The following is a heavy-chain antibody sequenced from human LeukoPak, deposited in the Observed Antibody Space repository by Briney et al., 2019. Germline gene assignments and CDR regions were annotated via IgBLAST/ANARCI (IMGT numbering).Heavy chain of an antibody. CDR2: ISYDGSNK. CDR1: GFTFSSYW. V-gene: IGHV3-30*18. Sequence: GGSLRLSCAASGFTFSSYWMSWVRQAPGKGLEWVAVISYDGSNKYYADSVKGRFTISRDNSKSTLYLQMNSLRAEDTAVYYCAKSLRPGLYYYYGMDVWGQGTTVTVSS. D-gene: IGHD3-3*01. J-gene: IGHJ6*02. CDR3: AKSLRPGLYYYYGMDV.